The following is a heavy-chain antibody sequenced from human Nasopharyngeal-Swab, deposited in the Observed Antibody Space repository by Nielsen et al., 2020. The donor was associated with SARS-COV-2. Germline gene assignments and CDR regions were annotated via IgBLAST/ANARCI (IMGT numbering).Heavy chain of an antibody. J-gene: IGHJ6*04. D-gene: IGHD3-22*01. CDR3: ERGFVGAYYDSNLDV. Sequence: WIRQPTGKGLEWIGYIYYSGSNNYNPTLKSRVTISVDTSKNQFYLKQSSVTAADTAVYFCERGFVGAYYDSNLDVWGKGTPVTVSS. V-gene: IGHV4-31*02. CDR2: IYYSGSN.